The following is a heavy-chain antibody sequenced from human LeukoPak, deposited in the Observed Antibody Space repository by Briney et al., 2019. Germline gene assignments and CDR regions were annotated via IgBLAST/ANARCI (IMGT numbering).Heavy chain of an antibody. J-gene: IGHJ4*02. Sequence: GGSLRLSCAASGFTFSSYGMSWVRQAPGKGLEWVSAISGSGGSTYYADSVKGRFTISRDNSRNTLYLQMSSLRAEDTAVYYCAKDSRDGYNYFDYWGQGTLVTVSS. CDR1: GFTFSSYG. V-gene: IGHV3-23*01. D-gene: IGHD5-24*01. CDR3: AKDSRDGYNYFDY. CDR2: ISGSGGST.